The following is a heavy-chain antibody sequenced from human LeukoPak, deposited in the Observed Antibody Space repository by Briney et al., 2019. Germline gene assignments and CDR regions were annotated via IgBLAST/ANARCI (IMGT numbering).Heavy chain of an antibody. CDR1: GYTFTGYY. CDR2: INPNSGGT. V-gene: IGHV1-2*02. J-gene: IGHJ4*02. Sequence: ASVTVSCKASGYTFTGYYIHWVRQAPGQGLEWMGWINPNSGGTNYAQKFQGRVTMTRDTPISTTYMELSRLRSDDTAVYYCARAIAARREDYWGQGTLVTVSS. CDR3: ARAIAARREDY. D-gene: IGHD6-6*01.